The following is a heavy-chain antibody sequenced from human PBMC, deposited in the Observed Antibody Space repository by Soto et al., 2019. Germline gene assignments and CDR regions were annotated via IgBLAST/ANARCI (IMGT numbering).Heavy chain of an antibody. D-gene: IGHD6-6*01. J-gene: IGHJ4*02. CDR3: ARVRSGIAARPSDY. CDR2: INHSGST. Sequence: PSETLSLTCAVYGGSFSGYYWSWIRQPPGKGLEWIGEINHSGSTNYNPSLKSRVTISVDTSKNQFSLKLSSVTAADTAVYYCARVRSGIAARPSDYWGQGTLVTVSS. CDR1: GGSFSGYY. V-gene: IGHV4-34*01.